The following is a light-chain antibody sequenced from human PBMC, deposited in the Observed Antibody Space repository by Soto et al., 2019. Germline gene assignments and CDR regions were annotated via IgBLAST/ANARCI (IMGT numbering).Light chain of an antibody. V-gene: IGKV3D-20*02. CDR2: GAS. J-gene: IGKJ5*01. CDR3: QQRHNWPIT. CDR1: QSVSSSY. Sequence: EIVLTQSPGTLSLSPGEIATLSFSASQSVSSSYLAWYQQKPGQAPRLLIYGASSRATGIPDRFSGSGSGTDFTLTISSLEPEDFGVYYCQQRHNWPITFGQGTRLEIK.